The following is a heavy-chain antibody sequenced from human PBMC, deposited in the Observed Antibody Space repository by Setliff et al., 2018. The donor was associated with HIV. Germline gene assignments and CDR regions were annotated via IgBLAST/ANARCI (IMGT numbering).Heavy chain of an antibody. CDR3: ASMWKVGA. D-gene: IGHD1-26*01. Sequence: GSLRLSCAASGFTFNYHAMTWVRQAPGKGLEWVAVIWYDGSNKFYADSMKGRFTISRDNSKTTLYLQMSSLRAEDTALYYCASMWKVGAWGRGTLVTVSS. V-gene: IGHV3-33*08. CDR2: IWYDGSNK. CDR1: GFTFNYHA. J-gene: IGHJ5*02.